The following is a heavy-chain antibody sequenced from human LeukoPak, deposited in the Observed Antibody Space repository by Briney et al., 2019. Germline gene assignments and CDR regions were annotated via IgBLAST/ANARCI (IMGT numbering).Heavy chain of an antibody. J-gene: IGHJ6*03. D-gene: IGHD2-2*01. Sequence: SETLSLTCTVSGGSISSSSYYWAWIRQPPGKGLEWIGSISYSGSTYYNPSLKSRVTISVDTSKNQFSLKLSSVTAADTAVYYCARHGCSRTSCRLYFYYYYYMDVWGKGTTVTISS. CDR3: ARHGCSRTSCRLYFYYYYYMDV. V-gene: IGHV4-39*01. CDR2: ISYSGST. CDR1: GGSISSSSYY.